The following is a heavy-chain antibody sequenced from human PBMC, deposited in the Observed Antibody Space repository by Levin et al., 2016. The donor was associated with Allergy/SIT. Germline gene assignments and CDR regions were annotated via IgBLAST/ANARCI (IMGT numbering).Heavy chain of an antibody. D-gene: IGHD1-1*01. J-gene: IGHJ3*01. Sequence: ASVKVSCKASGYTFTDYYLHWVRQAPGQGLEWMGWINPTSGVAIYTQKFEGRISVTRDTSIGTTYMEVTRLRSDDTAVYYCVRVLRWNDPDAFDVWGQGTVVTVSS. CDR3: VRVLRWNDPDAFDV. CDR2: INPTSGVA. CDR1: GYTFTDYY. V-gene: IGHV1-2*02.